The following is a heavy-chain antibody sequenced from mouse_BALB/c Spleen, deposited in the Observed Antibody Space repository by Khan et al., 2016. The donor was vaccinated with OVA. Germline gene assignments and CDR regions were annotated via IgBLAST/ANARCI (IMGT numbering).Heavy chain of an antibody. CDR3: ARREKYGYDPSWFAY. Sequence: QVQLQQPGAELVRPGASVKLSCKASGYTFTSYWMNWVRQRPGQGLDWIGKINPSDSETHYNQMFKDKATLTVDKSSGTAYMQLSSLTSEDSAVEYCARREKYGYDPSWFAYWGQGTLVTVSA. D-gene: IGHD2-2*01. J-gene: IGHJ3*01. CDR2: INPSDSET. CDR1: GYTFTSYW. V-gene: IGHV1-61*01.